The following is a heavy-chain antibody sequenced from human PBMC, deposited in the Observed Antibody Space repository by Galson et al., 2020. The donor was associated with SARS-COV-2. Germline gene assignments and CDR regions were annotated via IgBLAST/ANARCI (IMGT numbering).Heavy chain of an antibody. CDR3: ARFWGGFDI. D-gene: IGHD7-27*01. CDR1: GGSISPYY. CDR2: IYYSGNT. Sequence: ASATLSLTCTASGGSISPYYWSWIRQPPGQGLEWIGYIYYSGNTNYNPSLKSRLTISIDRSKNQFSLKLSSVTAADTAVYYCARFWGGFDIWGQGTMVSVSS. J-gene: IGHJ3*02. V-gene: IGHV4-59*08.